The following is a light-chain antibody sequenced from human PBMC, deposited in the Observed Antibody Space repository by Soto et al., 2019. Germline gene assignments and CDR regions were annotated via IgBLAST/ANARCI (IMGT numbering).Light chain of an antibody. CDR1: QSVSSN. J-gene: IGKJ1*01. Sequence: EIVMTQSPSTLSVSPGGSATLSCRASQSVSSNLAWYQQKPGQAPRLIIYGASTRATGIPARFSGSGSGTEFTLTISSLQSEDFAVYYCQQYNNWPRTFGQGTKVDIK. CDR2: GAS. CDR3: QQYNNWPRT. V-gene: IGKV3-15*01.